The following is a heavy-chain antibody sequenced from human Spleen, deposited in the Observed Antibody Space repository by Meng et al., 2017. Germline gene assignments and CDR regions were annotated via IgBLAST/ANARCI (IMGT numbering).Heavy chain of an antibody. Sequence: QGQLQESGPGLVGPSQTLSLTCTVSGGSISSGGYYWSWIRQHPGKGLEWIGFIYHSGTTYYNPSLKSRVTISVDTSKNQFSLKLTSVTAADTAMYYCAREAPAPPEDDAFDIWGQGTMVTVSS. J-gene: IGHJ3*02. D-gene: IGHD1-14*01. V-gene: IGHV4-31*03. CDR2: IYHSGTT. CDR3: AREAPAPPEDDAFDI. CDR1: GGSISSGGYY.